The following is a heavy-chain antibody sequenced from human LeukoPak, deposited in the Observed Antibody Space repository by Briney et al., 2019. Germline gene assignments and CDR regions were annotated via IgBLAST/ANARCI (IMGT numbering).Heavy chain of an antibody. CDR2: VYDGGST. Sequence: PSETLSLTCTVSGVSFSSSPYSWGWIRQPPGKGLEWIGSVYDGGSTFYNPSLKSRVTIPLDSSKNQFSLKLTSVTAADTAVYYCAKTGSTIAARPPDYWGQGSLVTVSP. CDR3: AKTGSTIAARPPDY. CDR1: GVSFSSSPYS. V-gene: IGHV4-39*07. D-gene: IGHD6-6*01. J-gene: IGHJ4*02.